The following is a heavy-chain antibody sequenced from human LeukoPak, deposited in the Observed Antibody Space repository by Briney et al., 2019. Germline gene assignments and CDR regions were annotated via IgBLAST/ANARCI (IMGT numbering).Heavy chain of an antibody. V-gene: IGHV4-39*01. J-gene: IGHJ4*02. Sequence: PSETLSLTCTVSGGSISSSSYYWGWIRQPPGKGLEWIGSIYYSGSTYYNPSLKSRVTISVDTSKNQFSLKLSSVTAADTAVYYCARRNYYDSSGFPSYLDYWGQGTLVTVSS. CDR1: GGSISSSSYY. D-gene: IGHD3-22*01. CDR2: IYYSGST. CDR3: ARRNYYDSSGFPSYLDY.